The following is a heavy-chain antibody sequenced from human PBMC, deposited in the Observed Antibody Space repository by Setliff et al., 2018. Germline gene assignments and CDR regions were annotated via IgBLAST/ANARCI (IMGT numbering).Heavy chain of an antibody. CDR3: ARGDIAAPRYKLRSSAFDY. Sequence: PSETLSLTCAVYGESFSESFSGYYWNWIRQPPGKGLEWIGEINHSGSTNYNPSLKSRVTISVDTSKNQFSLKLSSVTAADTAVYYCARGDIAAPRYKLRSSAFDYWGQGTLVTVSS. CDR1: GESFSESFSGYY. D-gene: IGHD6-13*01. CDR2: INHSGST. J-gene: IGHJ4*02. V-gene: IGHV4-34*01.